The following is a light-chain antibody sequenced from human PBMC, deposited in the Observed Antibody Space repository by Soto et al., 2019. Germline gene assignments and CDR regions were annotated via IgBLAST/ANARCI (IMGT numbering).Light chain of an antibody. CDR3: QQYGTSPRT. J-gene: IGKJ1*01. CDR2: GAS. V-gene: IGKV3-15*01. CDR1: QSVSSN. Sequence: EIVMTQSPATLSVSPGERATLSCRASQSVSSNLAWYQQKPGQAPRLLIYGASTRATGIPARFSGSGSATEFTLTISSLQSEDFAVYYCQQYGTSPRTFGQGTKVDIK.